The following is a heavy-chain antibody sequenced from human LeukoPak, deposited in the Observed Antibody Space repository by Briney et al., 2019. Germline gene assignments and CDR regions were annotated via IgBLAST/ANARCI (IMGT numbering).Heavy chain of an antibody. CDR2: IYHSGST. V-gene: IGHV4-30-2*01. Sequence: SETLSLTCAVSGGSISSGGYSWSWIRQPPGKGLEWIGYIYHSGSTYYNPSLKSRVTISVDRSKNQFSLKLSSVTAADTAVYYCARRIKVGALDYWGQGTLVTVPS. CDR3: ARRIKVGALDY. J-gene: IGHJ4*02. CDR1: GGSISSGGYS. D-gene: IGHD1-26*01.